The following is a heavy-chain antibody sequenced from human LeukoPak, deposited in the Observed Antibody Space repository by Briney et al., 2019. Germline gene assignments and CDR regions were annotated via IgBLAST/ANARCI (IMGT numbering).Heavy chain of an antibody. J-gene: IGHJ5*02. Sequence: SETLSLTCTVSGGSISSSSYYWGWIRQPPGKGLEWIGSIYYSGNTYYNPSLKSRVTISVDTSKNQFSLKLSSVTAADTAVYYCARRSVAGVSNWFDPWGQGILVTVSS. V-gene: IGHV4-39*07. CDR2: IYYSGNT. D-gene: IGHD6-19*01. CDR1: GGSISSSSYY. CDR3: ARRSVAGVSNWFDP.